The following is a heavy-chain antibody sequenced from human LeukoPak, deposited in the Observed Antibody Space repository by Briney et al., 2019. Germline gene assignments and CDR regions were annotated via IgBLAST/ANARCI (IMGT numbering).Heavy chain of an antibody. J-gene: IGHJ4*02. D-gene: IGHD5-18*01. CDR1: GFTFSSYW. Sequence: GGSLRLSCAASGFTFSSYWMTWIRQAPGKGLEWVANIRQDGSEKYYVDSVRGRFTISRDNAKNSLYLQMNSLRAEDTAVYYCARDTGGGYSCYDCWGQGTLVTVSS. CDR2: IRQDGSEK. V-gene: IGHV3-7*01. CDR3: ARDTGGGYSCYDC.